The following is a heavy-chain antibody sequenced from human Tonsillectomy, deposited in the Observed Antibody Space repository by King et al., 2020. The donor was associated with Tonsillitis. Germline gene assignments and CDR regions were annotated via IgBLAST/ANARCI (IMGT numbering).Heavy chain of an antibody. Sequence: QITLKESGPTLVKPTQTLTLTCTFSGFSLSTSGVSVGWIRQPPGKALEWLALIYWNDDKRYSPSLKSRLTITKDTSKNQVVLTMTNMDPVDTATYYCAHLYDSLTWGVIDPWGQGTLVTVSS. D-gene: IGHD3-9*01. J-gene: IGHJ5*02. CDR1: GFSLSTSGVS. V-gene: IGHV2-5*01. CDR2: IYWNDDK. CDR3: AHLYDSLTWGVIDP.